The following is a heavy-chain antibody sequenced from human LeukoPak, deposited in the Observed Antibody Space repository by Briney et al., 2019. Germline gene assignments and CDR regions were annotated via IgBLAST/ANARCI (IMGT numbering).Heavy chain of an antibody. CDR1: GGSISSSSYY. D-gene: IGHD3-22*01. J-gene: IGHJ5*02. V-gene: IGHV4-39*07. CDR3: ARDERPGYYDSSGYWFDP. CDR2: IYYSGST. Sequence: SETLSLTCTVSGGSISSSSYYWGWIRQPPGKGLEWIGSIYYSGSTYYNPSLKSRVTISVDTSKNQFSLKLSSVTAAGTAVYYCARDERPGYYDSSGYWFDPWGQGTLVTVSS.